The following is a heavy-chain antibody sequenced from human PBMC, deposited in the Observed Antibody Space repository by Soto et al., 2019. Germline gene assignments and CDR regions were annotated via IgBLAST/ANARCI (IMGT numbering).Heavy chain of an antibody. J-gene: IGHJ4*02. CDR1: GGSISSYY. CDR3: ARGRGVRGVTYYFDY. Sequence: SETLSLTCTVSGGSISSYYWSWIRQPPGKGLEWIGYIYYSGSTNYNPSLKSRVTISVDTSKNQFSLKLSSVTAADTAVYYCARGRGVRGVTYYFDYWGQGTLVTVSS. CDR2: IYYSGST. D-gene: IGHD3-10*01. V-gene: IGHV4-59*01.